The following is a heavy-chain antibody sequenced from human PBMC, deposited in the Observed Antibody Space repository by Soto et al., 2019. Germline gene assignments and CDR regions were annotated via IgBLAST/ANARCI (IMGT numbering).Heavy chain of an antibody. CDR3: AKELLRYFDWSYGMDV. CDR1: GFTFSSYG. Sequence: PGGSLRLSCAASGFTFSSYGMHWVRQAPGKGLEWVAVISYDGSNKYYADSVKGRFTISRDNSKNTLYLQMNSLRAEDTAVYYCAKELLRYFDWSYGMDVWGQGTTVTVSS. V-gene: IGHV3-30*18. J-gene: IGHJ6*02. D-gene: IGHD3-9*01. CDR2: ISYDGSNK.